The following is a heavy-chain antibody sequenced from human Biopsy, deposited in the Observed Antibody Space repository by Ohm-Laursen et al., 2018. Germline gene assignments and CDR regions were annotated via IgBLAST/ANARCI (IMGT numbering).Heavy chain of an antibody. V-gene: IGHV4-61*03. D-gene: IGHD3-22*01. J-gene: IGHJ2*01. Sequence: GTLSLTCTVSGDSLTSGPGNWSWIRQSPGQGLEYIGFIYSGGNTNYSPSLKNRVTMSVDTSKNHFSLRLRSVTPADTAIYYCARDRGCYSDRTVPGYFDLWGRGTLVTVSS. CDR3: ARDRGCYSDRTVPGYFDL. CDR1: GDSLTSGPGN. CDR2: IYSGGNT.